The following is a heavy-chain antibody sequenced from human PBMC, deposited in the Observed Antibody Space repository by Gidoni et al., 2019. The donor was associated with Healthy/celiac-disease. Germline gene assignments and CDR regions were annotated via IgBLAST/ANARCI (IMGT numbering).Heavy chain of an antibody. D-gene: IGHD2-21*02. CDR1: GFTFRSYA. CDR3: ARDLVVTAIQYYFDY. J-gene: IGHJ4*02. CDR2: ISDDGSNK. V-gene: IGHV3-30*04. Sequence: QVQLVESGGGVVQPGRSLRLSCAASGFTFRSYAMHWVRQAPGKGLEWVAVISDDGSNKYYADSVKGRFTISRDNSKNTLYLQMNSLRAEDTAVYYCARDLVVTAIQYYFDYWGQGTLVTVSS.